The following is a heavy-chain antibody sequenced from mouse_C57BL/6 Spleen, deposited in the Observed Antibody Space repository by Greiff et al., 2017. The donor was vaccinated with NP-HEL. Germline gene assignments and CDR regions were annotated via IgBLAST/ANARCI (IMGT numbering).Heavy chain of an antibody. D-gene: IGHD3-3*01. CDR2: ISSGSSTI. CDR1: GFTFSDYG. CDR3: ARMRAYYYAMDY. Sequence: EVHLVESGGGLVKPGGSLKLSCAASGFTFSDYGMHWVRQAPEKGLEWVAYISSGSSTIYYADTVKGRFTISRDNAKNTLFLQMTSLRSEDTAMYYCARMRAYYYAMDYWGQGTSVTVSS. V-gene: IGHV5-17*01. J-gene: IGHJ4*01.